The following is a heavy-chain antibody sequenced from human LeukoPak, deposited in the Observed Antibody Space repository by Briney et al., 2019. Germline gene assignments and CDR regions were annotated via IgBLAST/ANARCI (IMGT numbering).Heavy chain of an antibody. V-gene: IGHV4-34*01. CDR3: ARGGGGYYDY. Sequence: ASETLSLTCAVYGGSFSGYYWSWIRQPPGKGLEWIGEINHSGSTNYNPSLKSRVTISVDTSKNQFSLKLSSVTAADTAVYYCARGGGGYYDYWGQGTLVTVSS. J-gene: IGHJ4*02. CDR2: INHSGST. CDR1: GGSFSGYY. D-gene: IGHD2-15*01.